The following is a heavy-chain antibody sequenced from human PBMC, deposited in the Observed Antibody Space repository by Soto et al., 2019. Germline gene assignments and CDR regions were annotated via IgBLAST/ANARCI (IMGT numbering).Heavy chain of an antibody. CDR2: IYWNDDK. CDR1: GFSLSTSGVG. J-gene: IGHJ3*01. CDR3: AHLHYCSSTSCYTSAHDAFDV. Sequence: SGPTLVNPPQTLTLTCTFSGFSLSTSGVGVGWIRQPPGKALEWLALIYWNDDKRYSPSLKSRLTITKDTSKNQVVLTMTNMDPVDTATYYGAHLHYCSSTSCYTSAHDAFDVWGQGTMVTVSS. D-gene: IGHD2-2*02. V-gene: IGHV2-5*01.